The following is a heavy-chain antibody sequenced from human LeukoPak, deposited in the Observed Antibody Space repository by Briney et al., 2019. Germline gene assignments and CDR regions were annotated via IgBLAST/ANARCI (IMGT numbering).Heavy chain of an antibody. CDR2: INHSGST. CDR1: GGSISSGGYY. CDR3: AGRVATIYNFDY. Sequence: PSQTLSLTCAVSGGSISSGGYYWSWIRQPPGKGLEWIGEINHSGSTNDNPSLKSRVTISVDTSKNQFSLKLSSVTAADTAVYYCAGRVATIYNFDYWGQGTLVTVSS. V-gene: IGHV4-30-2*01. J-gene: IGHJ4*02. D-gene: IGHD5-12*01.